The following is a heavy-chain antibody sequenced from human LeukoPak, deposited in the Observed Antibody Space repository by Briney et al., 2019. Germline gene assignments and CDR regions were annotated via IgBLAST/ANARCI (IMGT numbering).Heavy chain of an antibody. Sequence: GASVKVSCKASGYTFTSYYIHWVRQAPGQGLEWVGIINPNGGSTTYGQKFQGRVTMTRNTSISTAYMELSSLRSEDTAVYYCASVPGRLGLDYWGQGTLVTVSS. CDR2: INPNGGST. CDR1: GYTFTSYY. CDR3: ASVPGRLGLDY. V-gene: IGHV1-46*01. J-gene: IGHJ4*02. D-gene: IGHD1-26*01.